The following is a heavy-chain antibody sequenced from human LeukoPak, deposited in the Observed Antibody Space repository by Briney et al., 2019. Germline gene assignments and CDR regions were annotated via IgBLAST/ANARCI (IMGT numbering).Heavy chain of an antibody. CDR2: ISYDGSNK. V-gene: IGHV3-30*18. D-gene: IGHD1-26*01. Sequence: GGSLRLSCAASGFTFSSYGMPWVRQAPGKGLEWVAVISYDGSNKYYADSVKGRFTISRDNSKNTLYLQMNSLRAEDTAVYYCAKDGKSGSYYYYGMDVWGQGTTGTVSS. CDR3: AKDGKSGSYYYYGMDV. J-gene: IGHJ6*02. CDR1: GFTFSSYG.